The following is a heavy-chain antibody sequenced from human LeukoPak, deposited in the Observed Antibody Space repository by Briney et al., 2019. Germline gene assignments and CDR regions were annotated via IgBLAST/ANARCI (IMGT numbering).Heavy chain of an antibody. Sequence: GGSLRLSCAASGFTFSSYGMHWVRQAPGKGLEWVAVIWYDGSNKYYADSVKGRFTISRDNSKNTLYLQMNSLRAEDTAVYYCARDSGSGSYYKGFDYLGQGTLVTVSS. D-gene: IGHD3-10*01. J-gene: IGHJ4*02. CDR1: GFTFSSYG. CDR3: ARDSGSGSYYKGFDY. CDR2: IWYDGSNK. V-gene: IGHV3-33*01.